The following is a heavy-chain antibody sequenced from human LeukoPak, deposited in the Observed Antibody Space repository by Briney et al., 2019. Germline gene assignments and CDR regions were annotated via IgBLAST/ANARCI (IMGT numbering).Heavy chain of an antibody. CDR2: IYYSGST. D-gene: IGHD3-16*01. J-gene: IGHJ3*02. V-gene: IGHV4-59*01. Sequence: PSETLSLTCTVSGGSISSYYWSWIRQPPGKGLEWIGYIYYSGSTNYNPSLKSRVTISVDTSKNQFSLKLSSVTAADTAVYYCARGLYYDAFGIWGQGTMVTVSS. CDR3: ARGLYYDAFGI. CDR1: GGSISSYY.